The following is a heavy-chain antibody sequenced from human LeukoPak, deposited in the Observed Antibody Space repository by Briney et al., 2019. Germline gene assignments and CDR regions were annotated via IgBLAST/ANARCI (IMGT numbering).Heavy chain of an antibody. J-gene: IGHJ3*02. CDR3: ASVGPYCSGGSCFSLLWAFDI. V-gene: IGHV3-30*02. CDR1: GFTFSSYG. D-gene: IGHD2-15*01. CDR2: IRYDGSNK. Sequence: PGGSLRLSCAASGFTFSSYGMHWVRQAPGKGLEWVAFIRYDGSNKYYADSVKGRFTISRDNAKNSLYLQMNSLRAGDTAVYYCASVGPYCSGGSCFSLLWAFDIWGQGTMVTVSS.